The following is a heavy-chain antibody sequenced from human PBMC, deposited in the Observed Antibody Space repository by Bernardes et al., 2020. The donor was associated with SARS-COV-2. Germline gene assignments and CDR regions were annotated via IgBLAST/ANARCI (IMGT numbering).Heavy chain of an antibody. CDR1: GGSIRSYH. Sequence: SETLSLTCTVSGGSIRSYHWSWIRQSPEKGLEWIGYVFENGNTNYSPSLRKRATISIDTSNNQSSLTLKSVTAADTAVYYCARRARVGGSHFDTWGQGIPVTVSS. V-gene: IGHV4-59*01. CDR2: VFENGNT. J-gene: IGHJ4*02. D-gene: IGHD2-15*01. CDR3: ARRARVGGSHFDT.